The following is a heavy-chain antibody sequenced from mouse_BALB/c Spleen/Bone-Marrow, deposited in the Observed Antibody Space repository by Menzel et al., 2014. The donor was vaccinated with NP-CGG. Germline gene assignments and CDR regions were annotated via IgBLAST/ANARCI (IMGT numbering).Heavy chain of an antibody. CDR1: GFTFTDYY. CDR3: ARTTGTPYLDY. Sequence: EVKLVESGGGLVQPGGSLRLSCTTSGFTFTDYYMSWVRQPPGKALEWLGFIRNKANGYTTEYSASVKGWFTISRDSSQSILYLQMNTLRAEDSATYYCARTTGTPYLDYWGQGTTLTVSP. D-gene: IGHD4-1*02. V-gene: IGHV7-3*02. J-gene: IGHJ2*01. CDR2: IRNKANGYTT.